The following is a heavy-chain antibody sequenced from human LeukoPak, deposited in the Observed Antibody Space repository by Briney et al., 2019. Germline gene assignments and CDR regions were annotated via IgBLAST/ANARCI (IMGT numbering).Heavy chain of an antibody. CDR1: GFTFSSYS. CDR3: ASAIDYYGSGAVGDFDY. Sequence: PGGSLRLSCAASGFTFSSYSMSWGRQAPGRGLEWVSSISSSSSYIYYADAVKGRFTISRDNAKNSLYLQMNSLRAEDTAVYYCASAIDYYGSGAVGDFDYWGQGTLITVSS. V-gene: IGHV3-21*01. D-gene: IGHD3-10*01. J-gene: IGHJ4*02. CDR2: ISSSSSYI.